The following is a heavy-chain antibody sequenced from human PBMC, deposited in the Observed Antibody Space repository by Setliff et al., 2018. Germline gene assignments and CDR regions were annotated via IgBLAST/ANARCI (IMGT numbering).Heavy chain of an antibody. Sequence: PSETLSLTCTVSGASLSSGTYYWGWIRQPPGKGLEWIGRIYYRGDTYYNASLKGRATLSIDAAKKQFSLKLTSVTAADTAVYYCARMSGFLYMDVWGKGTTVTVSS. CDR1: GASLSSGTYY. D-gene: IGHD3-3*01. J-gene: IGHJ6*03. CDR3: ARMSGFLYMDV. CDR2: IYYRGDT. V-gene: IGHV4-39*07.